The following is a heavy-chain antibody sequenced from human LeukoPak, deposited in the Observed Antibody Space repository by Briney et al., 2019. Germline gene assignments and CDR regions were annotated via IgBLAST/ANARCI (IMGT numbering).Heavy chain of an antibody. D-gene: IGHD3-3*01. J-gene: IGHJ6*02. Sequence: SQTLSLTCAISGDSVSSNSVTWNWIRQSPSRGLEWLGRTYYRSTWYNDYAVSVRGRITVNPDTSKNQFSLHLNSVTPEDTAVYYCAARDYDFWSGYYGALDYYGMDVWGQGTTVTVSS. CDR2: TYYRSTWYN. CDR1: GDSVSSNSVT. V-gene: IGHV6-1*01. CDR3: AARDYDFWSGYYGALDYYGMDV.